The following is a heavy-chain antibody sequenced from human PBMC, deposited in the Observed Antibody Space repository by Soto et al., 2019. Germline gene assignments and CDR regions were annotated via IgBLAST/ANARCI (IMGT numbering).Heavy chain of an antibody. D-gene: IGHD1-7*01. CDR2: IIPISGAA. V-gene: IGHV1-69*06. CDR3: ARYMTRTEVPYFDF. CDR1: GGTFSNYV. Sequence: QVQLVQSGADVKKPGSSVKVSCKASGGTFSNYVVNWVRQAPGQGLEWMGRIIPISGAANYAQNLQGRVTITADKSTSTSYMEWSSLRSEDTAVYYCARYMTRTEVPYFDFWGQGTLVTVSS. J-gene: IGHJ4*02.